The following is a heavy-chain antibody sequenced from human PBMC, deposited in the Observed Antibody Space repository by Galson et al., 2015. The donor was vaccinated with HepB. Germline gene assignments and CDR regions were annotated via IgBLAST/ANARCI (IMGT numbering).Heavy chain of an antibody. CDR1: EFTFSNYG. V-gene: IGHV3-33*01. CDR2: IWYDGSYK. CDR3: ARDSEVQFWLPYDHYGMDI. J-gene: IGHJ6*02. D-gene: IGHD5-18*01. Sequence: SLRLPCAASEFTFSNYGMHWVRQAPGKGLEWVAFIWYDGSYKHNVDSVEGRFTISRDNSKNTLYLQMNSLRAEDTAVYYCARDSEVQFWLPYDHYGMDIWGQGTTVTVSS.